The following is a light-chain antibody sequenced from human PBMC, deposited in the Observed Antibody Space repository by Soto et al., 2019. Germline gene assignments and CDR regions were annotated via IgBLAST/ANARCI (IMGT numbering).Light chain of an antibody. Sequence: DTQVTQSPSSLSAFAGDRVTITCRASRSIGNYLHWYQQKPGKAPKLLIYSASSLQSGVPSRFNGSGSGTDFTLTLSSLQPEDFATYFCQQSLSSPPTFGGGTKVEI. V-gene: IGKV1-39*01. J-gene: IGKJ4*01. CDR3: QQSLSSPPT. CDR2: SAS. CDR1: RSIGNY.